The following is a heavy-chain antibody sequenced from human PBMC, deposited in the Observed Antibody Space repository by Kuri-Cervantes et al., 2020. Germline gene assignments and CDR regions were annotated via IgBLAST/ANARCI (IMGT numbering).Heavy chain of an antibody. CDR2: IKQDGSEK. Sequence: GESLKISCAASGFTFSSYWMSWVRQAPGKGLEWVANIKQDGSEKYYVDSVKGRFTISRDNAKNSLYLQMDSLRAEDTAVYYCAKAASLSSGYHFVVWGQGTLVTVSS. J-gene: IGHJ4*02. CDR3: AKAASLSSGYHFVV. D-gene: IGHD3-22*01. V-gene: IGHV3-7*03. CDR1: GFTFSSYW.